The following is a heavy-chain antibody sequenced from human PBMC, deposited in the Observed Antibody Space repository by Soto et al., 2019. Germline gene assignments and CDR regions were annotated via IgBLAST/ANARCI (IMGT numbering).Heavy chain of an antibody. CDR3: ARFTVTTGDYGMDV. D-gene: IGHD4-4*01. Sequence: QVQLVESGGGVVQPGRSLRLSCAASGFTFSSYAMHWVRQAPGKGLEWVAVISYDGSNKYNADSVKGRFTISRDNSKNTLYLQMNSLRAEDTAVYYCARFTVTTGDYGMDVLGQGTTVTVSS. J-gene: IGHJ6*02. CDR1: GFTFSSYA. CDR2: ISYDGSNK. V-gene: IGHV3-30-3*01.